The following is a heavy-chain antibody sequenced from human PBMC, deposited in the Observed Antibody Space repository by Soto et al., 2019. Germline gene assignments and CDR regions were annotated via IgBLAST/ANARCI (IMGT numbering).Heavy chain of an antibody. CDR1: GYSFTSYW. J-gene: IGHJ4*01. Sequence: GESLKISCKGSGYSFTSYWISWVRQMPGKGLEWMGRIDPSDSYTNYSPSFQGHVTISADKSISTAYLQWSSLKASDTAMYFCAIRLERFYDDYSDYYALWGQGTSVTVSS. V-gene: IGHV5-10-1*01. CDR2: IDPSDSYT. CDR3: AIRLERFYDDYSDYYAL. D-gene: IGHD3-16*01.